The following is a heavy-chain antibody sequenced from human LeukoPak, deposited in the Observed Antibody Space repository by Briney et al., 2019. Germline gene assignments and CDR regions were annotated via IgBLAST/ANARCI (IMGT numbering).Heavy chain of an antibody. CDR2: INHSGST. D-gene: IGHD3-22*01. CDR1: GGSISSSSYY. J-gene: IGHJ4*02. CDR3: ATRTDYYDSSGYLIFDY. Sequence: SETLSLTCTVSGGSISSSSYYWGWIRQPPGKGLEWIGEINHSGSTNYNPSLKSRVTISVDTSKNQFSLKLSSVTAADTAVYYCATRTDYYDSSGYLIFDYWGQGTLVTVSS. V-gene: IGHV4-39*07.